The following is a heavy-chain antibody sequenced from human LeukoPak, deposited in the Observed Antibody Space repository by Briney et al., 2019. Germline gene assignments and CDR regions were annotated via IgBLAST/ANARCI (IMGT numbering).Heavy chain of an antibody. CDR3: ARGLTVGATGVWAFDT. J-gene: IGHJ3*02. CDR2: MYRVGNT. CDR1: GFTVSNNY. V-gene: IGHV3-66*01. D-gene: IGHD1-26*01. Sequence: PGGSLRLSCAASGFTVSNNYMTWVRQAPGKGLEWVSVMYRVGNTYYADFVKGRFTISRDNFKNTLHLQMNSLRVEDTALYYCARGLTVGATGVWAFDTWGQGTMVTVSS.